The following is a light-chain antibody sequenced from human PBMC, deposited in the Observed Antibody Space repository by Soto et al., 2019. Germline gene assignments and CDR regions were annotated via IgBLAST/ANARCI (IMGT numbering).Light chain of an antibody. CDR1: ENVNQN. Sequence: EILMTQSPATLSVSPGERVTLSCRASENVNQNLAWYQQKPGQAPRLLIYGASARATGIPARFSGSGSRTEFTLTIGSLQSEDFALYYCQQYNDWPLTFGGGTKVDI. V-gene: IGKV3-15*01. J-gene: IGKJ4*01. CDR3: QQYNDWPLT. CDR2: GAS.